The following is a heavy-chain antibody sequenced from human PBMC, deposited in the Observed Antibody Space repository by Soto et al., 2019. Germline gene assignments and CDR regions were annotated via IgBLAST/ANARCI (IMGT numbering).Heavy chain of an antibody. V-gene: IGHV4-59*01. CDR3: ARGGGYDFRSSQAPPIDV. J-gene: IGHJ6*02. D-gene: IGHD3-3*01. Sequence: SETLSLTCNVSGGSISDFYWSWIRPSPGKRLEWIGYLYYTGSTNYNPALKSRVTISLDTSKTQFSLKVRSVTAADTAVYYCARGGGYDFRSSQAPPIDVWGQGTTVTVSS. CDR2: LYYTGST. CDR1: GGSISDFY.